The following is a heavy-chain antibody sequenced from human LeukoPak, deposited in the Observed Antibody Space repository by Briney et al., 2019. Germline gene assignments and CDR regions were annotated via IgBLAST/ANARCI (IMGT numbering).Heavy chain of an antibody. CDR3: AREFDTAMALGEY. D-gene: IGHD5-18*01. CDR1: GGTFSSYA. J-gene: IGHJ4*02. CDR2: IIPILGIA. V-gene: IGHV1-69*04. Sequence: SVKVSCKASGGTFSSYAISWVRQAPGQGLEWMGRIIPILGIANYAQKFQGRVTITADKSTSTAYMELSSLRSEDTAVCYCAREFDTAMALGEYWGQGTLVTVSS.